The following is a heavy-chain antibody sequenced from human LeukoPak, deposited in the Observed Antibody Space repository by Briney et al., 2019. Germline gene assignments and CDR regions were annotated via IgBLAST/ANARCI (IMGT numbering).Heavy chain of an antibody. Sequence: PGGSLRLSCAASGFTFNSHGMHWVRQGPGKGPEWVAFIVYDGGYKYYADSVKGRFTISRGNSKNTLFLQMNSLRTEDTAVYYCAKVQSYYGILTGDPFDYWGQGTLVTVSS. CDR1: GFTFNSHG. J-gene: IGHJ4*02. CDR2: IVYDGGYK. D-gene: IGHD3-9*01. CDR3: AKVQSYYGILTGDPFDY. V-gene: IGHV3-30*02.